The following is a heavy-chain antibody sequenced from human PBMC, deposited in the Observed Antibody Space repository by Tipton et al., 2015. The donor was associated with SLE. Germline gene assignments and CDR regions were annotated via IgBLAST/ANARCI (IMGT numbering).Heavy chain of an antibody. V-gene: IGHV4-31*03. J-gene: IGHJ4*02. CDR1: GDSINSGANY. CDR2: IYYTGDT. CDR3: ARSGGYSTPFDF. D-gene: IGHD5-12*01. Sequence: TLSLTCTVSGDSINSGANYWNWLRQRPGKGLEWIGYIYYTGDTRHNPSLQSRLAVSVDTPKNQFSLRLSSVTAADTAVYFCARSGGYSTPFDFWGQGSLVTVSS.